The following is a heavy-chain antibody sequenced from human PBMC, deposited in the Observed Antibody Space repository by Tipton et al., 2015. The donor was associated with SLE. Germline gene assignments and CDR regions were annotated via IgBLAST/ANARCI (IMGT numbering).Heavy chain of an antibody. CDR2: INGGGNDR. D-gene: IGHD2-15*01. Sequence: GSLRLSCAASGFTFSGYYMHWIRQAPGKGPEWISHINGGGNDRFYADSVRGRFSISRDNAKNPLYLQMNSLRDEDTAVYYCARADSGDNCSGGRCYLLVDAFDIWGQGTMVTVSS. J-gene: IGHJ3*02. CDR3: ARADSGDNCSGGRCYLLVDAFDI. V-gene: IGHV3-11*04. CDR1: GFTFSGYY.